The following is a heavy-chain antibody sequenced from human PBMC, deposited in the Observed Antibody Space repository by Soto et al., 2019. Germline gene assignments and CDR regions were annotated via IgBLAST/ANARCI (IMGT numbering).Heavy chain of an antibody. D-gene: IGHD2-2*01. J-gene: IGHJ6*02. V-gene: IGHV1-46*01. CDR1: GYTFTSYY. CDR3: AREPEGYYGMDV. CDR2: INPSGGST. Sequence: QVQLVQSGAEVKKPGASVKVSCKASGYTFTSYYMHWVRQAPGQGLEWMGIINPSGGSTSYAQKFQGRGTTTRDTSTSTGYMELSSLRSEDTAVYYCAREPEGYYGMDVWGQGTTVTVSS.